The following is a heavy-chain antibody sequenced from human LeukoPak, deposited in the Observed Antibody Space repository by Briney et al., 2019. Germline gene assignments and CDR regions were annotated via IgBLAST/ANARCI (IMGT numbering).Heavy chain of an antibody. CDR2: IYHSGST. CDR1: GGSISSGGYY. J-gene: IGHJ5*02. Sequence: PSETLSLTCTVSGGSISSGGYYWSWIRQPPGKGLEWIGYIYHSGSTYYNPSLKSRVTISVDRSKNQFSLKLSSVTAADTAVYYCARSPIPWWFDPWGQGTLVTVSS. CDR3: ARSPIPWWFDP. V-gene: IGHV4-30-2*01.